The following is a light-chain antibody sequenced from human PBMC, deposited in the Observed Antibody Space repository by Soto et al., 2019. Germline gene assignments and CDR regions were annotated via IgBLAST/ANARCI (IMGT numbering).Light chain of an antibody. V-gene: IGLV1-44*01. CDR1: NSNIGSNP. Sequence: QSVLTQPPSASGTPGQRVTISCSGSNSNIGSNPVHWYQQFPGTAPKVLIYSNYQRPSGVPDRFSGSKSGTSASLAISGLQSEDEADYYCCSYAGSYTWVFGSGTKLTVL. J-gene: IGLJ3*02. CDR3: CSYAGSYTWV. CDR2: SNY.